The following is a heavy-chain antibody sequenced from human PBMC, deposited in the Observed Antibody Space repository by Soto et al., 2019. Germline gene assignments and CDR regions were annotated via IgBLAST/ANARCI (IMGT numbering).Heavy chain of an antibody. V-gene: IGHV3-30-3*01. CDR3: ARDSGR. CDR1: GFTFSSYA. CDR2: ISYDGSNK. Sequence: QVQLVESGGGVVQPGRSLRLSCAASGFTFSSYATHWVRQAPGKGLEWVAVISYDGSNKYYADSVKGRFTISRDNSKNTLYLQMNSLRAEDTAVYYCARDSGRWGQGTLVTVSS. J-gene: IGHJ4*02. D-gene: IGHD5-12*01.